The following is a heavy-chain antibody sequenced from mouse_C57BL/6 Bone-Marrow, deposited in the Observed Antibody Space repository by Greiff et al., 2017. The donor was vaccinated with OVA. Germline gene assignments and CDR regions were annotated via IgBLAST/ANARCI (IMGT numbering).Heavy chain of an antibody. Sequence: EVKLMESGAELVRPGASVKLSCTASGFNIKDDYMHWVKQRPEQGLEWIGWIDPENGDTEYASKFQGKATITADTSSNKAYLQLSSLTSEDTAVYYCVNWGAYWGQGTLVTVSA. D-gene: IGHD4-1*01. CDR1: GFNIKDDY. V-gene: IGHV14-4*01. CDR2: IDPENGDT. CDR3: VNWGAY. J-gene: IGHJ3*01.